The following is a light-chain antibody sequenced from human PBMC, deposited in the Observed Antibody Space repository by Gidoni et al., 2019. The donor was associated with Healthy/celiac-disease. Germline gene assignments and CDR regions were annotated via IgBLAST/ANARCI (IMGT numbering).Light chain of an antibody. CDR2: GAS. J-gene: IGKJ4*01. V-gene: IGKV3-20*01. CDR3: QQYGSSSFT. CDR1: QSVSSSY. Sequence: EIVLTQSPGTLSLSPGERATLSCRASQSVSSSYLAWYQQKPGQAPRLLSYGASSRATGIPDRFSGSGSGTDFTLTISRLEPEDFAVYYCQQYGSSSFTFGGGTKVEIK.